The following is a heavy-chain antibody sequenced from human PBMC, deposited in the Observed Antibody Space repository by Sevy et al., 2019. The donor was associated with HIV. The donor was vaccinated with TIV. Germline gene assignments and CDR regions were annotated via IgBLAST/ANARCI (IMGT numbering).Heavy chain of an antibody. CDR2: ISGSGGST. V-gene: IGHV3-23*01. J-gene: IGHJ6*02. Sequence: GGSLRLSCAASGFTFSSYAMSWVRQAPGKGLEWVSAISGSGGSTYYADSVKGRFTISRDNSKNTLYLQMNSLRAEDKAVYYCAKAFLVVVPAAARYYYYGMDVWGQGTTVTVSS. D-gene: IGHD2-2*01. CDR1: GFTFSSYA. CDR3: AKAFLVVVPAAARYYYYGMDV.